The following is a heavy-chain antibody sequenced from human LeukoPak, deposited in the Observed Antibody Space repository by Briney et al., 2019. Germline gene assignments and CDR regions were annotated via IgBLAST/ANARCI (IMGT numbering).Heavy chain of an antibody. Sequence: PGGSLRLSCAASGFTFSSYAMHWVRQAPGKGLEWVAVISYDGSNKYYADSVKGRFTISRDNAKNSLYLQMNSLRAEDTAVYYCARGSGINYDSFEEVGDYWGQGTLVTVSS. CDR2: ISYDGSNK. CDR3: ARGSGINYDSFEEVGDY. V-gene: IGHV3-30*04. D-gene: IGHD3-3*01. J-gene: IGHJ4*02. CDR1: GFTFSSYA.